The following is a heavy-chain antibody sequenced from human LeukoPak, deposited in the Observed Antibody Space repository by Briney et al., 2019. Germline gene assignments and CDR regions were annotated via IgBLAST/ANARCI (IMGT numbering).Heavy chain of an antibody. CDR1: GYTFTGYY. V-gene: IGHV1-2*02. J-gene: IGHJ4*02. CDR2: INPNSGGT. Sequence: ASVKVSCKASGYTFTGYYIHWVRQAPGQGLEWMGWINPNSGGTNYAQKFQGRVTMTRDTSISTAYMELSRLRSDDTAVYYCARIGDGYGDYFDYWGQGTLVTVSS. CDR3: ARIGDGYGDYFDY. D-gene: IGHD5-24*01.